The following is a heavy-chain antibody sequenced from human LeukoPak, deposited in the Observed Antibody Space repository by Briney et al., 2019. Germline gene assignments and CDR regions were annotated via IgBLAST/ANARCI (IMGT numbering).Heavy chain of an antibody. D-gene: IGHD3-10*01. CDR3: AKLKGWYGEGYFDY. CDR1: GFTVSSNY. J-gene: IGHJ4*02. Sequence: GGSLRLSCAASGFTVSSNYMSWVRQPPGKGLEWVSVIYSGGTTFYADSVKGRFTISRDNSKNTLYLQMNTLRADDTAVYYCAKLKGWYGEGYFDYWGQGTVVTVSS. V-gene: IGHV3-53*01. CDR2: IYSGGTT.